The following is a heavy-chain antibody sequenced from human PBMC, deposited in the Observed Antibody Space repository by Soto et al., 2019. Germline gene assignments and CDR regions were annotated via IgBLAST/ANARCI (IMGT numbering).Heavy chain of an antibody. V-gene: IGHV3-11*06. D-gene: IGHD2-15*01. J-gene: IGHJ4*02. CDR3: ARSVDLDH. Sequence: VGSLRLSCEAAGFLVSDFYMSWIRQAPGKGLEWVSYISLSRGYTKYADSVKGRFTISRDNTKNLLYLQMNSLRAEDTAVYYCARSVDLDHWGQGTLVTISS. CDR1: GFLVSDFY. CDR2: ISLSRGYT.